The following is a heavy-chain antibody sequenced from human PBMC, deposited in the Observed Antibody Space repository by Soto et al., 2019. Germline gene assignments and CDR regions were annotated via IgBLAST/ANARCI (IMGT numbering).Heavy chain of an antibody. J-gene: IGHJ4*02. CDR2: MHYSGST. CDR3: ARRGSGWFFDY. CDR1: GGSISSSGYY. D-gene: IGHD6-19*01. V-gene: IGHV4-39*01. Sequence: QLQLQESGPGLVKPSETLSLICTVSGGSISSSGYYWGWIRQPPGKGLEWIGSMHYSGSTYYNPSLKSRVTISRDTSNTQFSLTLNSVTASDTAVYYCARRGSGWFFDYWGQGTLVTVSS.